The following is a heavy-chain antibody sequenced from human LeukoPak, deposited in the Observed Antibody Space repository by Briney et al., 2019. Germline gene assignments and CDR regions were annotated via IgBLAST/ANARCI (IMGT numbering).Heavy chain of an antibody. V-gene: IGHV3-23*01. J-gene: IGHJ2*01. CDR1: GFTFSNYA. D-gene: IGHD2-2*01. CDR2: ISGNGERT. Sequence: PGGSLRLSCAASGFTFSNYAMSWVRQAPGKGLEWVSIISGNGERTYYADSVKGRFSISRDNSKNTVYLQMNSLRAEDTAVYFRAKDAHDCGSTSCYAITGWYFDLWGRGTLVMVSS. CDR3: AKDAHDCGSTSCYAITGWYFDL.